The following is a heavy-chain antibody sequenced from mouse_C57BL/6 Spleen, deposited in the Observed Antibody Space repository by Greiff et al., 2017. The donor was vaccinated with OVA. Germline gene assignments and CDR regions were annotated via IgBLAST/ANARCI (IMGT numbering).Heavy chain of an antibody. Sequence: QVQLKQPGAELVLPGASVKLSCKASGYPFTSYWRNWVKQRPGQGLGWIGEIDPSDSYTNYNQKFKGKSTLTVDKSSSTAYMQLSSLTSEDSAVYYCARGYYSNSSYWYFDVWGTGTTVTVSS. CDR1: GYPFTSYW. CDR3: ARGYYSNSSYWYFDV. D-gene: IGHD2-5*01. J-gene: IGHJ1*03. V-gene: IGHV1-69*01. CDR2: IDPSDSYT.